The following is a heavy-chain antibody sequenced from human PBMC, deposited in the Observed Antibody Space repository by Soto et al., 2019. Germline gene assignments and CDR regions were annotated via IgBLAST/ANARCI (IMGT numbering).Heavy chain of an antibody. CDR3: AREEYYFDY. Sequence: EVQLVESGGGLVQPGGSLRLSCAASGFTFSSYEMNWVRQAPGKGLEWVSYISSSGTTIHYADSVKGRFTISRDNAKNSLYLQMNSLRAEDTAVYYCAREEYYFDYWGQGTLVTVSS. CDR1: GFTFSSYE. J-gene: IGHJ4*02. CDR2: ISSSGTTI. V-gene: IGHV3-48*03.